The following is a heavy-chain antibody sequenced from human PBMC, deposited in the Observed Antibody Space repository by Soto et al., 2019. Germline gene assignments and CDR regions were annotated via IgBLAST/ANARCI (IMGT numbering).Heavy chain of an antibody. J-gene: IGHJ4*02. D-gene: IGHD1-1*01. CDR3: AKSLRTAAFDY. V-gene: IGHV3-23*01. CDR2: ISSTGSST. Sequence: EVQLLESGGGLVQRGGSLRLSCAASGFTFSNYAMTWVRQAPGKGLEWVSLISSTGSSTYYADSVKGRFTISRDNSKNTLSLQINSLRAEDTAVYYCAKSLRTAAFDYWVQGALVTVFS. CDR1: GFTFSNYA.